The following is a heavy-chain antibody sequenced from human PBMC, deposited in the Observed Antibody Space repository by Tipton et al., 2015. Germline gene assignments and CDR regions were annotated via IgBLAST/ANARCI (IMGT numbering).Heavy chain of an antibody. J-gene: IGHJ4*02. Sequence: SLRLSCAASGFTFSIYTLNWVRQAPGKGLEWVSSISSSSRYIYNADSVKGRFIISRDNAKNSLYLQMNSLRDDDTAVYYCARDDGDYVLGEFDYWGQGTLVTVSS. CDR1: GFTFSIYT. D-gene: IGHD4-17*01. CDR3: ARDDGDYVLGEFDY. CDR2: ISSSSRYI. V-gene: IGHV3-21*01.